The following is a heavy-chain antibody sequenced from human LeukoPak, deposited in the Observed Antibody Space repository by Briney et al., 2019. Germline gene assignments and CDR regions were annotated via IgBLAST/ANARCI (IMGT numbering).Heavy chain of an antibody. CDR2: IYPGDSDT. Sequence: GESLKISCKGSGYSFTSYWIGWVRQMPGKGLEWMGIIYPGDSDTRYSPSFQGQVTISADKSISTAYPQWSSLKASDTAMYYCARQRGYCSGGSCYFDYWGQGTLVTVSS. CDR1: GYSFTSYW. CDR3: ARQRGYCSGGSCYFDY. V-gene: IGHV5-51*01. D-gene: IGHD2-15*01. J-gene: IGHJ4*02.